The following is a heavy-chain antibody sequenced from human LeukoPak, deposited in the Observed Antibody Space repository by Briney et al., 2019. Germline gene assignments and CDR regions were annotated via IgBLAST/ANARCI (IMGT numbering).Heavy chain of an antibody. CDR1: GVTFSSYG. CDR2: ISYDGSNK. D-gene: IGHD1-26*01. Sequence: GGSLRLSCAASGVTFSSYGMHWVRQAPGKGLEWAAVISYDGSNKYYADSVKGRFTISRDNSKNTLYLQMNSLRAEDTAVYYCAKEEGIVGATGPHDAFDIWGQGTMVTVSS. CDR3: AKEEGIVGATGPHDAFDI. J-gene: IGHJ3*02. V-gene: IGHV3-30*18.